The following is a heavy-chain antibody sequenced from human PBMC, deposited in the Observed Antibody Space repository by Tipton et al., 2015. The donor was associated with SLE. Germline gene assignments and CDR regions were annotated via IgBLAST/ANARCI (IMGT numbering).Heavy chain of an antibody. Sequence: TLSLTCAVSGGSISSSNWWSWVRQPPGKGLEWIGQIYHSGTINYNPSLKSRVTISVDTSKNQFSLKLSSVTAADTAVYYCARDEYRYDTTGYHLLGHFDFWGQGTLVTVSS. J-gene: IGHJ4*02. V-gene: IGHV4-4*02. CDR2: IYHSGTI. CDR1: GGSISSSNW. CDR3: ARDEYRYDTTGYHLLGHFDF. D-gene: IGHD3-22*01.